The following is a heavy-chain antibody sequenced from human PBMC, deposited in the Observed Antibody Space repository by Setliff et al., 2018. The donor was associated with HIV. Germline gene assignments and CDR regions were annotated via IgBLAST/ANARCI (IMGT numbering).Heavy chain of an antibody. D-gene: IGHD3-22*01. J-gene: IGHJ4*02. V-gene: IGHV4-61*09. CDR2: VYSSGTT. CDR1: GGSINSDSYNYY. Sequence: PSETLSLTCTVSGGSINSDSYNYYWSWIRQPAGRGLEWIGHVYSSGTTSYKPSHKGRVTISLDASTNQFSLKLRSVTAADTAVYHCARRGGITTTVQGLPPFDFWGPGTLVTVSS. CDR3: ARRGGITTTVQGLPPFDF.